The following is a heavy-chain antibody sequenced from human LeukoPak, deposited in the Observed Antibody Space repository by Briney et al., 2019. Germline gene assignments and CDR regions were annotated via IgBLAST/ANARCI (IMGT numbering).Heavy chain of an antibody. Sequence: GASVKVSCKASGYTFTGYYMHWVRQAPGQGLEWMGWINPNSGGTNYAQKFQGRVTMTRDTSISTAYMELSRLRSEDTAVYYCARDDCSSTSCYPPRYYYMDVWGKGTTVTVSS. CDR2: INPNSGGT. V-gene: IGHV1-2*02. CDR3: ARDDCSSTSCYPPRYYYMDV. CDR1: GYTFTGYY. J-gene: IGHJ6*03. D-gene: IGHD2-2*01.